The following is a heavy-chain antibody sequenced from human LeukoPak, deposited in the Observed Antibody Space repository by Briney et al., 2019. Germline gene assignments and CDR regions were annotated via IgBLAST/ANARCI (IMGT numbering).Heavy chain of an antibody. Sequence: PSKTLSLTCTVSGGSISSYYWGWIRQPPGKGLEWIGYIYYSGSTNYNPSLKSRVTISVDTSKNQFSLKLTSVTAADTAVYYCAGQHYDSSGLDYWGQGTLVTVSS. CDR3: AGQHYDSSGLDY. J-gene: IGHJ4*02. CDR2: IYYSGST. V-gene: IGHV4-59*03. D-gene: IGHD3-22*01. CDR1: GGSISSYY.